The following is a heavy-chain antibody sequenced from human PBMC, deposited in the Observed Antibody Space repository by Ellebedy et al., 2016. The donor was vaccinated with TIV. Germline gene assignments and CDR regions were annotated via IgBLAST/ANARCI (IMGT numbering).Heavy chain of an antibody. J-gene: IGHJ4*02. CDR1: SGSISSSSYY. Sequence: MPSETLSLTCTVSSGSISSSSYYRGWIRQPPGRGLEWIGTIHSSGSTYYNPSLKSRLTMSVDTSKNQFSLKLSSVTAADTAVYYCARDHGVTGILDYWGQGTLVTVSS. CDR2: IHSSGST. D-gene: IGHD1-14*01. V-gene: IGHV4-39*07. CDR3: ARDHGVTGILDY.